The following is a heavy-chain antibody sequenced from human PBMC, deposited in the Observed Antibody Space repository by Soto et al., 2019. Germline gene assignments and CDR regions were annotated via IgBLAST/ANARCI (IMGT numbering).Heavy chain of an antibody. V-gene: IGHV3-9*01. CDR2: ISWNSGSI. CDR1: GFTFDDYA. CDR3: AKVVQGRYCSGGSCYPYYFDY. J-gene: IGHJ4*02. D-gene: IGHD2-15*01. Sequence: EVQLVESGGGWVQPGRSLRLSCAASGFTFDDYAMHWVRQAPGKGLEWVSGISWNSGSIGYADSVKGRFTISRDNAKNSLYLQMNSLRAEDTALYYCAKVVQGRYCSGGSCYPYYFDYWGQGTLVTVSS.